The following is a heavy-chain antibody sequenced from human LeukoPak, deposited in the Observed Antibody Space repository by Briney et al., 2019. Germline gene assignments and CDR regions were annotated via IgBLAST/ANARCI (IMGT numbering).Heavy chain of an antibody. CDR1: GYTFTGYY. CDR3: ARDFWPYSGYDPYSDAFDF. V-gene: IGHV1-18*04. J-gene: IGHJ3*01. Sequence: ASVKVSCKAAGYTFTGYYMHWVRQAPGQGLEWMGGISAYNGNTNYAQKFQGRVTMTTDTSTSAAYMELRSLRSDDTAVYYCARDFWPYSGYDPYSDAFDFWGQGRKVTVSS. CDR2: ISAYNGNT. D-gene: IGHD5-12*01.